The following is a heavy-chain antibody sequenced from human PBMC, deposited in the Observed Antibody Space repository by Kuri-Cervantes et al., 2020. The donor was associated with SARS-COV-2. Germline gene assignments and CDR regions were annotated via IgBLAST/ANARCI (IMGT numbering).Heavy chain of an antibody. CDR2: IDGYSPYI. J-gene: IGHJ4*02. CDR1: GFPFSGYR. CDR3: TTSMIVSAAHYFDY. V-gene: IGHV3-21*01. Sequence: GGSLRLSCAASGFPFSGYRMNWIRQSPGKGLEWVSCIDGYSPYIHYADSVKGRFTISRDNAKSSVFLQMNSLRAEDTAVYYCTTSMIVSAAHYFDYWGQGILVTVSS. D-gene: IGHD3-22*01.